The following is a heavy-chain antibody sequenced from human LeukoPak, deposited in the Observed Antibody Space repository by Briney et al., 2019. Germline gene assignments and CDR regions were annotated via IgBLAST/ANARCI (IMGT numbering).Heavy chain of an antibody. CDR3: ARGAYSGYDLHFDY. V-gene: IGHV3-53*01. CDR2: IYSGGST. CDR1: GFTFSSNY. Sequence: TGGSPRLSCAASGFTFSSNYMSWVRQAPGKGLEWVSVIYSGGSTYYADSVKGRFTISRDNSKNTLYLQMNSLRAEDTAVYYCARGAYSGYDLHFDYWGQGTLVTVSS. J-gene: IGHJ4*02. D-gene: IGHD5-12*01.